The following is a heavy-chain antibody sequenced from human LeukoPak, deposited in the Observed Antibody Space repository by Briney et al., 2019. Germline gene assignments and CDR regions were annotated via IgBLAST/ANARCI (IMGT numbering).Heavy chain of an antibody. V-gene: IGHV3-53*01. CDR3: AAGVSDKHAFDI. Sequence: GGSLRLSCAASNFTVSSTYMTWVRQTPGKGLDWVSLIYAAGNIYYADSVKGRFRMSRDISTNTLFLDINSLRVEDTAVYSCAAGVSDKHAFDIWGHGTEVIVSS. CDR2: IYAAGNI. CDR1: NFTVSSTY. J-gene: IGHJ3*02.